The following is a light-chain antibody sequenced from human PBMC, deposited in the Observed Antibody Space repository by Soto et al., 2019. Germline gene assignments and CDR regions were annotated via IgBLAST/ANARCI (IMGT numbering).Light chain of an antibody. V-gene: IGKV1-5*03. CDR2: KES. CDR1: QTISSW. Sequence: DIQMTQSPSTLSGSVGDRVTITCRASQTISSWLAWYQQKPGKAPKLLIYKESTLKSGVPSRFSGSGSGTEFTLTISSLQPDYFATYYCQHNSSYSEAFGQGTKVELK. J-gene: IGKJ1*01. CDR3: QHNSSYSEA.